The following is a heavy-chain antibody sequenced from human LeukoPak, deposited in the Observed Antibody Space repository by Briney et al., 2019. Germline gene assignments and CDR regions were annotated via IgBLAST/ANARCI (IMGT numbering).Heavy chain of an antibody. CDR2: IYYSGST. D-gene: IGHD4-23*01. V-gene: IGHV4-39*01. CDR1: GGSISSSSYY. CDR3: ARQRWTFRYYYYYGMDV. J-gene: IGHJ6*02. Sequence: PSETLSLTCTVSGGSISSSSYYWGWIRQPPGKGLEWIGSIYYSGSTYYNPSLKSRVTISVDTSKNQFSLKLSSVTAADTAVYYCARQRWTFRYYYYYGMDVWGQGTTVTVSS.